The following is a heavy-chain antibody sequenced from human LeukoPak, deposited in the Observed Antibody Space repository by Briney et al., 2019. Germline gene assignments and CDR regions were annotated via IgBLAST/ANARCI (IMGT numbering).Heavy chain of an antibody. CDR1: GFTFSNYG. Sequence: PGGSLRLSCAASGFTFSNYGMHWVRQAPGKGLEWVAFIRYDGNNEYYADSVKGRFTISRDNSKNTLYLQMNSLRAEDTAVYYCARVAARFYYYYMDVWGKGTTVTVSS. CDR3: ARVAARFYYYYMDV. CDR2: IRYDGNNE. D-gene: IGHD6-6*01. J-gene: IGHJ6*03. V-gene: IGHV3-30*02.